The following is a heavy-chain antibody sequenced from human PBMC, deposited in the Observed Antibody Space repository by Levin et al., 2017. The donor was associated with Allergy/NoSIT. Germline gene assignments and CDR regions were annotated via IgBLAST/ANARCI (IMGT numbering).Heavy chain of an antibody. Sequence: PGGSLRLSCAASGFTFSTHGMAWVRQAPGKGLEWVAFISYDGSNKYYGESVTGRFTMSRDNSKNTAYLQMNSLRVEDPAVYFCARDYCSTTFCYDYWGQGTRVTV. CDR1: GFTFSTHG. J-gene: IGHJ4*02. CDR3: ARDYCSTTFCYDY. V-gene: IGHV3-33*01. D-gene: IGHD2-2*01. CDR2: ISYDGSNK.